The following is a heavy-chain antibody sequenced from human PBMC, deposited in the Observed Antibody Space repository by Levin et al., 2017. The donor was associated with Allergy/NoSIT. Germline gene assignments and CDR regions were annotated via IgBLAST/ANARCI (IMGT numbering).Heavy chain of an antibody. V-gene: IGHV4-31*03. J-gene: IGHJ4*02. Sequence: KPSETLSLTCTVSGGSISSGGYYWSWIRQHPGKGLEWIGYIYYSGSTYYNPSLKSRVTISVDTSKNQFSLKLSSVTAADTAVYYCARGKGGYYDSSGSLDYGGRETRVTVPS. CDR1: GGSISSGGYY. CDR3: ARGKGGYYDSSGSLDY. D-gene: IGHD3-22*01. CDR2: IYYSGST.